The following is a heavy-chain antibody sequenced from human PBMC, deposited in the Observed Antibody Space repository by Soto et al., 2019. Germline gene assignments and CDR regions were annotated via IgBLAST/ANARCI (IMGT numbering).Heavy chain of an antibody. CDR2: FDPEDGET. D-gene: IGHD3-16*01. CDR3: ATFPRLSTGEFDE. J-gene: IGHJ4*02. V-gene: IGHV1-24*01. CDR1: GYTLTELS. Sequence: ASVKVSCKVSGYTLTELSMHWVRQAPGKGLEWMGGFDPEDGETIYAQKFQGRVTMTEDTSTDTAYMELSSLRSEDTAVYYCATFPRLSTGEFDEWGQGTLDTVSS.